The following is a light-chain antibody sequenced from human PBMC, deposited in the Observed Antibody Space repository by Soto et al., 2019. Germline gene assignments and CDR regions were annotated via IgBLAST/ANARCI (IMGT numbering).Light chain of an antibody. CDR1: QNVDTNY. V-gene: IGKV3-20*01. CDR3: QQYGSLSWT. Sequence: IVLTHSPATLSLSPGKIATLSCRASQNVDTNYLAWYQQKPGQAPRIIIFGATGRATGIPDRFSGSGSGTDFTLTISRLEPEDFAMYYCQQYGSLSWTFGQGTKVDIK. J-gene: IGKJ1*01. CDR2: GAT.